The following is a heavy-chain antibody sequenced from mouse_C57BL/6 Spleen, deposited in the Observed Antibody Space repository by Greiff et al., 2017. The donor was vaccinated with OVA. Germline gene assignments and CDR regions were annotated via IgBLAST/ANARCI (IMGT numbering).Heavy chain of an antibody. CDR2: IWSGGST. J-gene: IGHJ1*03. CDR1: GFSLTSYG. D-gene: IGHD1-1*01. V-gene: IGHV2-2*01. CDR3: ARGIYGSILYFDV. Sequence: VQLVESGPGLVQPSQSLSITCTVSGFSLTSYGVHWVRQSPGKGLEWLGVIWSGGSTDYNAAFISRLSISKDNSKSQVFFKMYSLQADDTAIYYCARGIYGSILYFDVWGTGTTVTVSS.